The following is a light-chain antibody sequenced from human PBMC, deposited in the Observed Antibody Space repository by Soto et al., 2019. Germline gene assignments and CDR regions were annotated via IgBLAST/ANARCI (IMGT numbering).Light chain of an antibody. CDR2: GAS. CDR3: QQYKRWPLT. J-gene: IGKJ4*01. Sequence: EIEMTQSPATLSVSPGERATLTCWASQNVDTRLAWYQQKPGQAPRRLVYGASTRATGIPSRFSGSGSGTEFTLTISSLQSEDFAVYYCQQYKRWPLTFGGGTKVEIK. CDR1: QNVDTR. V-gene: IGKV3-15*01.